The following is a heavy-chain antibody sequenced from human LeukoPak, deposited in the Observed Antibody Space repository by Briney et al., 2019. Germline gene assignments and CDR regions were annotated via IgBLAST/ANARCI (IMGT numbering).Heavy chain of an antibody. CDR1: GFTFSSYA. V-gene: IGHV3-23*01. D-gene: IGHD6-13*01. J-gene: IGHJ4*02. CDR3: AKVPSASSWYRSIGVLDY. CDR2: ISGSGGST. Sequence: QTGGSLRLSCAASGFTFSSYAMSWVRQAPGKGLEWVSAISGSGGSTYYADSVKGRFTISRDNSKNTLYLQMNSLRAEDTAVYYCAKVPSASSWYRSIGVLDYWGQGTLVTVSS.